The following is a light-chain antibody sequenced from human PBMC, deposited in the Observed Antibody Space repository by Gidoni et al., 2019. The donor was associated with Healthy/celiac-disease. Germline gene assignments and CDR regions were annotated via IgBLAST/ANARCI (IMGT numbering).Light chain of an antibody. CDR2: DAS. CDR3: QQRSNWPPLT. V-gene: IGKV3-11*01. J-gene: IGKJ4*01. Sequence: LSLSPGERATLSCRASQSVSSYLAWYQQKPGQAPRLLIYDASNRATGIPARFSGSGSGTDFTLTISSLEPEDFAVYYCQQRSNWPPLTFGGGTKVEIK. CDR1: QSVSSY.